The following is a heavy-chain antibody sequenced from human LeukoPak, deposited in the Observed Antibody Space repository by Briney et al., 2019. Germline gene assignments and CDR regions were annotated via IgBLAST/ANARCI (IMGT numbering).Heavy chain of an antibody. D-gene: IGHD6-13*01. CDR2: IRYDVSNK. CDR1: GFTFSTNG. J-gene: IGHJ4*02. V-gene: IGHV3-30*02. Sequence: GGSLRLSCAASGFTFSTNGMHWVRQAPGKGLEWVAFIRYDVSNKYYADSVKGRFTISRDNSKNTLYLQMNSLRAEDTAVYYCAKDQPYSSSWYSFDYWGQGTLVTVSS. CDR3: AKDQPYSSSWYSFDY.